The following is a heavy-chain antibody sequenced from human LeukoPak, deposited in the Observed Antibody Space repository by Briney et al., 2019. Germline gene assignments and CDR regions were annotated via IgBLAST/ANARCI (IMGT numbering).Heavy chain of an antibody. CDR3: GRLAHNAWYAIDF. V-gene: IGHV3-23*05. CDR1: GFTFSSYA. D-gene: IGHD2-2*01. J-gene: IGHJ4*02. Sequence: GGSLRLSCAASGFTFSSYAMTWVRQGPGKGLQWVAAIIRSGHSTYYADSVKGRFTISRDNPKNSLYLQINNLRAEDTAVYYCGRLAHNAWYAIDFWGQGTLVTVSS. CDR2: IIRSGHST.